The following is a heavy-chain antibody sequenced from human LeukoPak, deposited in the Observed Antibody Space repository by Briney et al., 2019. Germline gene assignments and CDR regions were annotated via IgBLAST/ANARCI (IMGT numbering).Heavy chain of an antibody. J-gene: IGHJ5*02. CDR3: ARVSDYVWGSYRRPTNWFDP. CDR2: IIPIFGTA. D-gene: IGHD3-16*02. CDR1: GGTFSSYA. V-gene: IGHV1-69*13. Sequence: SVKVSCKASGGTFSSYAISWVRQAPGQGLEWMGGIIPIFGTASYAQKFQGRVTITADESTSTAYMELSSLRSEDTAVYYCARVSDYVWGSYRRPTNWFDPWGQGTLVTVSS.